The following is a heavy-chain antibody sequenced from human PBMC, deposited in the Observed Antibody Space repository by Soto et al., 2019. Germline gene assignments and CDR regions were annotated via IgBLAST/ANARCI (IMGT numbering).Heavy chain of an antibody. D-gene: IGHD2-15*01. J-gene: IGHJ6*03. Sequence: GGSLRLSCAASGFTFSSYAMSWVRQAPGKGLEWVSAISGSGGSTYYADSVKGRFTISRDNSKNTLYLQMNSLRAEDTAVYYCAKDALDCSGGSCHHHNYYYMDVWGKGTTVTVSS. CDR3: AKDALDCSGGSCHHHNYYYMDV. CDR2: ISGSGGST. V-gene: IGHV3-23*01. CDR1: GFTFSSYA.